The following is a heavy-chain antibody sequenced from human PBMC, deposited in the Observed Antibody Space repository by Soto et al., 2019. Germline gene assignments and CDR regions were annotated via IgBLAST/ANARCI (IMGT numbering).Heavy chain of an antibody. V-gene: IGHV3-23*01. CDR3: AKEALRFLEWLLSGYFDY. CDR1: GFTFSSYA. D-gene: IGHD3-3*01. J-gene: IGHJ4*02. Sequence: GESLKISCAASGFTFSSYAMSWVRQAPGKGLEWVSAISGSGGSTYYADSVKGRFTISRDNSKNTLYLQMNSLRAEDTAVYYCAKEALRFLEWLLSGYFDYWGQGTLVTVSS. CDR2: ISGSGGST.